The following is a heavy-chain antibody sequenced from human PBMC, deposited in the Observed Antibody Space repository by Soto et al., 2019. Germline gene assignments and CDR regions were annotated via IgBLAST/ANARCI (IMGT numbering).Heavy chain of an antibody. CDR1: GGSISYFY. J-gene: IGHJ4*02. CDR2: IYYTGIT. Sequence: QVQLQESGPGLVKPSETLSLTCTVSGGSISYFYWSWTRQSPGKGLEWIGYIYYTGITNYNPSLKSRVTMSVDTSKNRLSLKLSSLTAADTAVYYCARWNEGSDYWGQGTLVTVSS. D-gene: IGHD1-1*01. CDR3: ARWNEGSDY. V-gene: IGHV4-59*12.